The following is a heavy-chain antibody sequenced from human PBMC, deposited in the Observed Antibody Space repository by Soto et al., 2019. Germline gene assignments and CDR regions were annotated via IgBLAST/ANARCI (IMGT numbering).Heavy chain of an antibody. D-gene: IGHD5-18*01. CDR2: IIPIFGTA. CDR1: GGTFSSYA. Sequence: ASVKVSCKASGGTFSSYAISWVRQAPGQGLEWMGGIIPIFGTANYAQKFQGRVTITADESTSTAYMELSSLRSEDTAMYYCVASLESRAMESFDYWGHGALVTVSS. V-gene: IGHV1-69*13. J-gene: IGHJ4*01. CDR3: VASLESRAMESFDY.